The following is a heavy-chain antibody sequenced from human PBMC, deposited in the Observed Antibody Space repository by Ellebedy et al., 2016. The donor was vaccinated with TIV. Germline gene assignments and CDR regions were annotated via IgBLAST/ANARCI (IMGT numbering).Heavy chain of an antibody. CDR1: GFTFRNFA. CDR3: AKLDSSSYYYGRFDY. CDR2: ISSSGVST. J-gene: IGHJ4*02. Sequence: GGSLRLSCAASGFTFRNFAMTWVRQAPGRGLEWVSSISSSGVSTDYANSVRGRVTISRDNSKNTLYLQMNSLRADDTALYYCAKLDSSSYYYGRFDYWGQGTLVTVSS. V-gene: IGHV3-23*01. D-gene: IGHD3-22*01.